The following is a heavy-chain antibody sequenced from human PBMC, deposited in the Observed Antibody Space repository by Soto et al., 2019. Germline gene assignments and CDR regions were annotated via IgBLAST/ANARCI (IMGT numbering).Heavy chain of an antibody. J-gene: IGHJ4*02. Sequence: QVQLVQSGAEVKKPGASVKVSCKASGYTFTDYGVSWVRQAPGQGLEWMGWINTYNGKTNYAQKVQARVTITTDTSTTTAYVELRRLRSADTAVYFCARNQDGVGGDFWGQGTLVTVSS. CDR1: GYTFTDYG. CDR2: INTYNGKT. CDR3: ARNQDGVGGDF. D-gene: IGHD1-26*01. V-gene: IGHV1-18*01.